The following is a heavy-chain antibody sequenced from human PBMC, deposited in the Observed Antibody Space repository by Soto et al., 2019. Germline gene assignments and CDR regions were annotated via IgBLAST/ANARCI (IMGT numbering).Heavy chain of an antibody. Sequence: QVQLQESGPGLVKPSGTLSLTCAVSGGSISSSNWWSWVRQPPGKGLEWIGEIYHSGSTNYNPSLKSRVTISVDKSMNQFSLKLSSVTAADTAVYYCARDTVRGVKTTGWFDPWGQGTLVTVSS. CDR3: ARDTVRGVKTTGWFDP. CDR2: IYHSGST. J-gene: IGHJ5*02. D-gene: IGHD4-17*01. V-gene: IGHV4-4*02. CDR1: GGSISSSNW.